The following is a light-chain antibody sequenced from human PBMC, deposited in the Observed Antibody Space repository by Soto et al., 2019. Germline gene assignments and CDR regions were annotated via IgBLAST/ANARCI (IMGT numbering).Light chain of an antibody. CDR2: SDN. CDR3: AAWDVSLVV. Sequence: QSVLTQPPSASGTPGQRVTISCSGSSSNIGTNTVIWYQQPPGAAPKLLIYSDNHRPSGVPDRFSGSKSGTSASLAISGLQSEDEADYFCAAWDVSLVVFGGGTKLTVL. CDR1: SSNIGTNT. J-gene: IGLJ2*01. V-gene: IGLV1-44*01.